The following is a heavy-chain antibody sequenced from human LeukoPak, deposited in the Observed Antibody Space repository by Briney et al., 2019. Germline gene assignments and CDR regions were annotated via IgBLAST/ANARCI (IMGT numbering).Heavy chain of an antibody. J-gene: IGHJ4*02. CDR3: ARGYNSSWNSFDY. Sequence: PSETLSLTCTVSGGSISNYWWSWIRQPPGKGLEWIGYVFDSGGTNYNPSLKSRVTISVDTSKKQFSLKLSSVTAADTAVYYCARGYNSSWNSFDYCGQGTLVTVSS. D-gene: IGHD6-13*01. V-gene: IGHV4-59*01. CDR1: GGSISNYW. CDR2: VFDSGGT.